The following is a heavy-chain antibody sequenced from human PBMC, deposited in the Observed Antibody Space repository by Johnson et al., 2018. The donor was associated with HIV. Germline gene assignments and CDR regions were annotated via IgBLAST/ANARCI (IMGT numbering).Heavy chain of an antibody. J-gene: IGHJ3*02. CDR3: AKEAPYYYDSGGAFDI. V-gene: IGHV3-9*01. D-gene: IGHD3-22*01. CDR1: GFTFDDYA. Sequence: VQLVESGGGLVQPGRSLRLSCAASGFTFDDYAMHWVRQAPGKGLEWVSGISWNSGSKGYADSVKGRFTISRDNAKNSLYLQINSLTPEETALYYCAKEAPYYYDSGGAFDIWGQGTMVTVSS. CDR2: ISWNSGSK.